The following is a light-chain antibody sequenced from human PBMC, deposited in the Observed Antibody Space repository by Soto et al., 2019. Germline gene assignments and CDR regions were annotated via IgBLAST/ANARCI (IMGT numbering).Light chain of an antibody. Sequence: QSVLTQPPSVSGAPGQRVTISCSGSSSNIESNTVTWYQQLPGTAPKLVIYSNYDRPSGVPDRFSGSTSGTSASLVIRGLQSEDEADYYCAAWDDILNGYVFGGGNKVTVL. CDR2: SNY. V-gene: IGLV1-44*01. J-gene: IGLJ1*01. CDR3: AAWDDILNGYV. CDR1: SSNIESNT.